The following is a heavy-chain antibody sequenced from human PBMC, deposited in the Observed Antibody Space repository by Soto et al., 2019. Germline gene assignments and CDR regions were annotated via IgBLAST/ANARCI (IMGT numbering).Heavy chain of an antibody. CDR1: GGTFSSYA. CDR3: ARDQNVVVVAATQYYYGMDV. Sequence: SVKVSCKASGGTFSSYAISWVRQAPGQGLEWMGGIIPIFGTANYVQKFQGRVTITADESTSTAYMELSSLRSEDTAVYYCARDQNVVVVAATQYYYGMDVWGQGTTVTVSS. CDR2: IIPIFGTA. D-gene: IGHD2-15*01. J-gene: IGHJ6*02. V-gene: IGHV1-69*13.